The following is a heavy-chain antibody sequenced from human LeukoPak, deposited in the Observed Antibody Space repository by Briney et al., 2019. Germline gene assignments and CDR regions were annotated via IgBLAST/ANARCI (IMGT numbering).Heavy chain of an antibody. CDR2: ISSSRSYI. CDR1: GFTFSSYS. D-gene: IGHD4-17*01. CDR3: ARDEEHGDYEADYYYYGMDV. Sequence: GGALRLSCAASGFTFSSYSMNWVRQAPGKGVESGSSISSSRSYIYYADSVKGPFTISRDNAKNSLYLQMNSLRAEDTAVYYCARDEEHGDYEADYYYYGMDVWGQGPTVTVSS. V-gene: IGHV3-21*01. J-gene: IGHJ6*02.